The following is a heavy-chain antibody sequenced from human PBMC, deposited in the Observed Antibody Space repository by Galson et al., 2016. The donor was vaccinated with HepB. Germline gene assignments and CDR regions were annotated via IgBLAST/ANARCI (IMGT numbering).Heavy chain of an antibody. V-gene: IGHV1-18*01. CDR1: GYIFNTYG. Sequence: QSGAEVKEPGESLKISCKGSGYIFNTYGIGWVRQAPGQGLEWMGWISGTNGNTNYAPSLQGRVTMTRDTSTSTVYTELRSLRFDDTATYYCTGGSRCSGGRCYSPAFVYWGQGTLVTVSS. D-gene: IGHD2-15*01. J-gene: IGHJ4*02. CDR2: ISGTNGNT. CDR3: TGGSRCSGGRCYSPAFVY.